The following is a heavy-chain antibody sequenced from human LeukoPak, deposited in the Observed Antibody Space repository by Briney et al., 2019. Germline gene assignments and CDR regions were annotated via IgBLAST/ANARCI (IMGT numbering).Heavy chain of an antibody. Sequence: ASVKVSCKASGYTFTSYYMHWVRQAPGQGLEWMGIINPSGGSTSYAQKFQGRVTMTRDTSTSTVYMELSSLRSEDTAVYYCARDMGRVVITYDVFDIWGQGTMVTVSS. J-gene: IGHJ3*02. D-gene: IGHD3-22*01. CDR1: GYTFTSYY. V-gene: IGHV1-46*01. CDR3: ARDMGRVVITYDVFDI. CDR2: INPSGGST.